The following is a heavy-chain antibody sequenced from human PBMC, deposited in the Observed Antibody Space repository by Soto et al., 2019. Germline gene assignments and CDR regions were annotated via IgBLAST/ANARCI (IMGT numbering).Heavy chain of an antibody. CDR3: ARGVVYCSGGSCSVRDFDF. CDR1: GGSISSGGYY. Sequence: SETLSLTCTVSGGSISSGGYYWSWIRQHPGKGLEWIGYIYYSVSTYYNPSLKSRVTISVDTSKNQFSLKLSSVTAADTAVYYCARGVVYCSGGSCSVRDFDFCGEGTLVTVSS. CDR2: IYYSVST. D-gene: IGHD2-15*01. J-gene: IGHJ4*02. V-gene: IGHV4-31*03.